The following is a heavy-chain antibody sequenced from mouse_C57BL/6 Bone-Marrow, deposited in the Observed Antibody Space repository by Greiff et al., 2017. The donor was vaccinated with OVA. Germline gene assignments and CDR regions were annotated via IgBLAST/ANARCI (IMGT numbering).Heavy chain of an antibody. CDR2: ISSGGSHT. D-gene: IGHD1-1*01. CDR1: GFTFSSYG. Sequence: EVQLVESGGDLVKPGGSLKLSCAASGFTFSSYGMSWVRQTPDKRLEWVATISSGGSHTYYPDSVKGRFTISRDNAKNTLYLQMSSLKSEDTAMDYCARQTYYGSSSWFAYWGQGTLVTVSA. V-gene: IGHV5-6*01. CDR3: ARQTYYGSSSWFAY. J-gene: IGHJ3*01.